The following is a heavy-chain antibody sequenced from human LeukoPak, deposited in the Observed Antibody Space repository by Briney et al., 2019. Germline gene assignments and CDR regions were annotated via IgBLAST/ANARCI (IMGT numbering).Heavy chain of an antibody. V-gene: IGHV3-74*01. CDR3: VRDGYSSSWYYFDY. D-gene: IGHD6-13*01. CDR1: GFTFSSHW. CDR2: INSDGSST. Sequence: GGSLRLSCAAPGFTFSSHWMHWVRQAPGKGLVWVSRINSDGSSTSYADSVKGRFTISRDSAKNTLYLQMNSLRDEDTAVYYCVRDGYSSSWYYFDYWGQGTLVTVSS. J-gene: IGHJ4*02.